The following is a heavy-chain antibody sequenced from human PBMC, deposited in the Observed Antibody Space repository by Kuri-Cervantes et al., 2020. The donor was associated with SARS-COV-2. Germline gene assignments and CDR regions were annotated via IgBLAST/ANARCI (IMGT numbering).Heavy chain of an antibody. Sequence: GGSLRLSCTASGFDFKIYAMSWVRQAPGKGLEWVSSIYGSGERTYYADSVKGWFTVSRDNLRNTLYLEMNSLRAEDTALYFCAKDGYNWGDYFDYWGQGTLVTVSS. CDR2: IYGSGERT. CDR1: GFDFKIYA. V-gene: IGHV3-23*01. J-gene: IGHJ4*02. CDR3: AKDGYNWGDYFDY. D-gene: IGHD1-1*01.